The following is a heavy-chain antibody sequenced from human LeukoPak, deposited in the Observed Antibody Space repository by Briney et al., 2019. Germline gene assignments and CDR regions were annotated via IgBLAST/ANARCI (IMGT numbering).Heavy chain of an antibody. J-gene: IGHJ5*02. CDR1: GESFSGYY. Sequence: SETLSLTCAVYGESFSGYYWNWIRQPPGKGLEWIGEINHSGSTNYNPSLKSRVTILVDTSKNQFSLKLSSVTAADTAVYYCASRRWELLPFDPWGQGTLVTVSS. CDR2: INHSGST. D-gene: IGHD3-10*01. V-gene: IGHV4-34*01. CDR3: ASRRWELLPFDP.